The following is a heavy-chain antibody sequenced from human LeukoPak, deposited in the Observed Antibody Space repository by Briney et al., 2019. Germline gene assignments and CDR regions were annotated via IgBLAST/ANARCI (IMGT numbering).Heavy chain of an antibody. CDR1: GFTFSSYS. CDR2: ISSSSSTI. J-gene: IGHJ4*02. D-gene: IGHD3-22*01. CDR3: ARDSTYYDSSVDY. V-gene: IGHV3-48*01. Sequence: PGGSLRLSCAASGFTFSSYSMNWVRQAPGKGLEWVSYISSSSSTIYYADSVEGRFTISRDNAKNSLYLQMNSLRAEDTAVYYCARDSTYYDSSVDYWGQGTLVTVSS.